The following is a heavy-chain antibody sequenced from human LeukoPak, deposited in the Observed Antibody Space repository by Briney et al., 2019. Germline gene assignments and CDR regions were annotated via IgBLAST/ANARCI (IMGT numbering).Heavy chain of an antibody. CDR1: GFTFSSYW. CDR3: ARDRGGIGYYMDV. Sequence: GGSLRLSCAASGFTFSSYWMSWVRQAPGKGLEWVANIKQDGSEKYYVDSVKGRFTISRDNAKTSLYLQMNSLRAEDTALYYCARDRGGIGYYMDVWGKGTTVTVSS. CDR2: IKQDGSEK. J-gene: IGHJ6*03. D-gene: IGHD3-16*02. V-gene: IGHV3-7*01.